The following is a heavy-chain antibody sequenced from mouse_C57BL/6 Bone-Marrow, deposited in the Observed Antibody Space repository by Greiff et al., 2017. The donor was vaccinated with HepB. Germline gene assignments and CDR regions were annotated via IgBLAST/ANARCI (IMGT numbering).Heavy chain of an antibody. J-gene: IGHJ2*01. V-gene: IGHV1-64*01. Sequence: QVQLQQPGAELVKPGASVKLSCKASGYTFTSYWMHWVKQRPGQGLEWIGMIHPNSGSTNYNEKFKSKATLTVDKSSSTAYMQLSSLTSEDSAAYYCARSGGSGYGYWGQGTTLTVSS. D-gene: IGHD3-2*02. CDR2: IHPNSGST. CDR3: ARSGGSGYGY. CDR1: GYTFTSYW.